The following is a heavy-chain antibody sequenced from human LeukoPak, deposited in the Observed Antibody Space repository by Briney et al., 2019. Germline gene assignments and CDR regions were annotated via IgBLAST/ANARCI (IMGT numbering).Heavy chain of an antibody. D-gene: IGHD6-6*01. V-gene: IGHV4-30-2*01. CDR2: IYHSGST. CDR1: GGSISSGTYS. J-gene: IGHJ5*02. CDR3: AREYSSSSGGGWFDP. Sequence: PSQTVSLTCAVSGGSISSGTYSWSWIRQPPGKGLEWIGYIYHSGSTYYNPSLKSRVTISVDRSKNQFSLKLSSVTAADTAVYYCAREYSSSSGGGWFDPWGQGTLVTVSS.